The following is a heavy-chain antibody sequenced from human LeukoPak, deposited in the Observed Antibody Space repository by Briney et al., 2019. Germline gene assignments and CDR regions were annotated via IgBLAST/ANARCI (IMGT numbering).Heavy chain of an antibody. CDR2: VYYSGNT. J-gene: IGHJ6*02. CDR1: GGSISSSTYY. Sequence: PSETLSLTCIVSGGSISSSTYYWGWIRQPPGKGLEWIGNVYYSGNTYYNPSLKSRVTISVDTSKNQFSLKLGSVTAADTAVYYCARKLDYGSGSSYGMDVWGQGTTVTVSS. D-gene: IGHD3-16*01. V-gene: IGHV4-39*01. CDR3: ARKLDYGSGSSYGMDV.